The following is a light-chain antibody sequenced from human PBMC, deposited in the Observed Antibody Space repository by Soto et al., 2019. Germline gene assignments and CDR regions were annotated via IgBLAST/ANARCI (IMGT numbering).Light chain of an antibody. CDR2: AAN. V-gene: IGKV1-39*01. J-gene: IGKJ1*01. CDR1: QGISSY. Sequence: DIQMTQSPSSLSASVGDRVTITCRASQGISSYLNWYQHKPGKAPNLLIYAANTLQSGVPSRFSGSGSGTDFTLTISSLQPEDFATYYCKQSYSNPRTFGQGTKVDIK. CDR3: KQSYSNPRT.